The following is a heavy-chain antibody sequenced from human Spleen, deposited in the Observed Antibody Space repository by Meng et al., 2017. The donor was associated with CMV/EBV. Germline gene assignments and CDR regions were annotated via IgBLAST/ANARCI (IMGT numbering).Heavy chain of an antibody. V-gene: IGHV3-9*03. CDR3: AKQGGRFLEWLSGFDY. CDR1: GFTFDDYA. CDR2: ISWDGRSF. Sequence: SLKISCAASGFTFDDYAMHWVRQAPGKGLEWVSGISWDGRSFAYAASVEGRFTISRDNAKNSLYLQINSLRVEDMALYYCAKQGGRFLEWLSGFDYWGQGTQVTVSS. J-gene: IGHJ4*02. D-gene: IGHD3-3*01.